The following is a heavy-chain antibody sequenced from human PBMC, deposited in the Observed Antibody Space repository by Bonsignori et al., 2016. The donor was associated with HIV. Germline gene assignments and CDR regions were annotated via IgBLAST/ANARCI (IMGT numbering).Heavy chain of an antibody. CDR2: ISSSSSYI. D-gene: IGHD3-22*01. V-gene: IGHV3-21*01. Sequence: WIRQPPGKGLEWVSSISSSSSYIYYADSVKGRFTISRDNAKNSLYLQMNSLRAEDTAVYYCATSTYYYDSRFDYWGQGTLVTVSS. CDR3: ATSTYYYDSRFDY. J-gene: IGHJ4*02.